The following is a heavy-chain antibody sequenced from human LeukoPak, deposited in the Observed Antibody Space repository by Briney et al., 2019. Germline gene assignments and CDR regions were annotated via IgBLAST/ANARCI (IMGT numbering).Heavy chain of an antibody. Sequence: PGGSLRLSCAASGFTFSTYVMSWVRQAPGKGLEWVSAISGSGHSTYYADSVKGRFTISRDNSKNTLYLQMNSLGADDTAVYYCAKGNWRYFDYWGQGTLVSVS. CDR1: GFTFSTYV. D-gene: IGHD1-1*01. CDR3: AKGNWRYFDY. V-gene: IGHV3-23*01. CDR2: ISGSGHST. J-gene: IGHJ4*02.